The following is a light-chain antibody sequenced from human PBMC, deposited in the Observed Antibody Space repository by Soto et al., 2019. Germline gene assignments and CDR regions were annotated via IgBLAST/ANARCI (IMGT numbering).Light chain of an antibody. J-gene: IGKJ2*01. CDR3: QQRSNWRMYT. CDR2: DAS. V-gene: IGKV3-11*01. Sequence: EIVLTQSPGTLSLSPGERATLSCRASQSVSSYLAWYQQKPGQAPRLLIYDASNRATGIPARFSGSGSGTDFTLTISSLEPEDFAVYYCQQRSNWRMYTFGQGTKLEIK. CDR1: QSVSSY.